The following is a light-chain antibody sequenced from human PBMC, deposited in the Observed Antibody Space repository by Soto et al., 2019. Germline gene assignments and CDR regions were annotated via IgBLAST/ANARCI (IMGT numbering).Light chain of an antibody. CDR1: HSVSTW. CDR2: DAS. J-gene: IGKJ1*01. Sequence: DIQMTQSPSTLSASVGDRVTITCRASHSVSTWLAWYQQKPEKVPKLLIYDASTLESGVPSRFSGSGSGTEFTLTIDNLQPDDFATYYCQQSSAFGQGTKVEI. CDR3: QQSSA. V-gene: IGKV1-5*01.